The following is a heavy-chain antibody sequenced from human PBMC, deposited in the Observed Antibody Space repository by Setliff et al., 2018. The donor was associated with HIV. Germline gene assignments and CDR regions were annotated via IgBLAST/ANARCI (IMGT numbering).Heavy chain of an antibody. CDR1: GFTFSSYT. D-gene: IGHD2-15*01. CDR2: ISSTSSYI. CDR3: TREFATFYYNSYYMDV. Sequence: GGSLRLSCAASGFTFSSYTMNWVRQAPGKGLEWVSSISSTSSYIYYGDSVKGRFTISRDNAKNSLYLQMDSLRAEDTAVYYCTREFATFYYNSYYMDVWGKGTTVTVSS. J-gene: IGHJ6*03. V-gene: IGHV3-21*01.